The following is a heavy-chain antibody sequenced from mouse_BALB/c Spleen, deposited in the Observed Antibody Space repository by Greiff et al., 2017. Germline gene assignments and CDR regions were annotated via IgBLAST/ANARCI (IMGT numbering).Heavy chain of an antibody. CDR2: ISYSGST. CDR3: ASPKIYDGYYLGWFAY. CDR1: GDSITSGY. V-gene: IGHV3-8*02. J-gene: IGHJ3*01. Sequence: EVMLVESGPSLVKPSQTLSLTCSVTGDSITSGYWNWIRKFPGNKLEYMGYISYSGSTYYNPSLKNRISITRDTSKNQFFLKLNSVTTEDTATYYCASPKIYDGYYLGWFAYWGQGTLVTVSA. D-gene: IGHD2-3*01.